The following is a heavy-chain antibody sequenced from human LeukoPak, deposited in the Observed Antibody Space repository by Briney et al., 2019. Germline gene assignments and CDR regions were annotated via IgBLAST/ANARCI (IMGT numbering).Heavy chain of an antibody. CDR1: GFTFSSYA. CDR3: ARDRITLLDY. V-gene: IGHV3-30*04. CDR2: ISYDGSNK. J-gene: IGHJ4*02. Sequence: GGSLRLSCAASGFTFSSYAMHWVRQAPGKGPEWVAVISYDGSNKYYADSVKGRFTISRDNSKNTLYLQMNSLRAEDTAVYYCARDRITLLDYWGQGTLVTVSS. D-gene: IGHD3-16*01.